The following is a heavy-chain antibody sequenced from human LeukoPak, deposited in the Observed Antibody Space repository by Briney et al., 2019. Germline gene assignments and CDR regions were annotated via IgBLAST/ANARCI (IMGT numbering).Heavy chain of an antibody. V-gene: IGHV4-59*01. J-gene: IGHJ4*02. Sequence: SETLSLTCTVSGGSISSYYWSWIRQPPGKGLEWIGYMYYSGSTNYNPSLKSRVTISVDTSKNQFSLKVSSVTAADTAVYYCARESQSDGSGSDYYFDYWGQGTLVTVSS. CDR2: MYYSGST. CDR3: ARESQSDGSGSDYYFDY. CDR1: GGSISSYY. D-gene: IGHD3-10*01.